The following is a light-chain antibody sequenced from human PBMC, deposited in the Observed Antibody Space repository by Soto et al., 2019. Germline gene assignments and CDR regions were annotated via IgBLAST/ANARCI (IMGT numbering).Light chain of an antibody. CDR3: MQTLRTPRT. V-gene: IGKV2-28*01. CDR2: LGS. CDR1: QNLLYSNGYIY. J-gene: IGKJ4*01. Sequence: DVVMTQSPLSLPVTPGESASISCTSSQNLLYSNGYIYLDWYLKKPGQSPQLLIYLGSNLASGVXDXSSGSGSGTEFTLTISRVEAEDVGVYYCMQTLRTPRTFGGGTKVELK.